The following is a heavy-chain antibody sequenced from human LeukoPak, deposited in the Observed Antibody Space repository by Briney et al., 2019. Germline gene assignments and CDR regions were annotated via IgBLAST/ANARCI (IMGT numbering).Heavy chain of an antibody. J-gene: IGHJ4*02. CDR2: IIPIFGTA. Sequence: SVKVSCKASGGTFSSYAISWVRQAPGQGLEWMGGIIPIFGTANYAQKFQGRVTITADESTSTAYMELSSLRSEDTAVYYCARVPRGFGDSDYWGQGTLVTVSS. V-gene: IGHV1-69*13. CDR1: GGTFSSYA. D-gene: IGHD3-10*01. CDR3: ARVPRGFGDSDY.